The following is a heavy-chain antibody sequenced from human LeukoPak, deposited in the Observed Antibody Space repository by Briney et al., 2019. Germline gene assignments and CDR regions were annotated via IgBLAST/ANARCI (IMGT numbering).Heavy chain of an antibody. D-gene: IGHD6-19*01. CDR1: GGSISSYY. V-gene: IGHV4-59*01. CDR2: IYYSGST. Sequence: SETLSLTCTVSGGSISSYYWGWIRQPPGKGLEWIGSIYYSGSTNYNPSLKSRVTISVDTSKNQFSLKLSSVTAADTAVYYCARGTSGWVDYWGQGTLVTVSS. CDR3: ARGTSGWVDY. J-gene: IGHJ4*02.